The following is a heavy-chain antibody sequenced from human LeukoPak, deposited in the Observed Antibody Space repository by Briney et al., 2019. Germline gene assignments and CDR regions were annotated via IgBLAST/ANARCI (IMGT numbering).Heavy chain of an antibody. CDR2: IDPSDSYS. CDR1: GYSFTNYW. J-gene: IGHJ4*02. Sequence: GESLKISCKGSGYSFTNYWISWVRQMPGKGLEWMGRIDPSDSYSNNSPSFQGHVTISADKSTSTAYLQWSSLKASDTAMYYCARHLGYSSSSPFDHWGQGTLVTVSS. D-gene: IGHD6-6*01. CDR3: ARHLGYSSSSPFDH. V-gene: IGHV5-10-1*01.